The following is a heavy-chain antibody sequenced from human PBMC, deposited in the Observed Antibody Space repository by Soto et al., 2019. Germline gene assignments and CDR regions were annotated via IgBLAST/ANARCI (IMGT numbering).Heavy chain of an antibody. J-gene: IGHJ3*01. V-gene: IGHV4-30-4*01. Sequence: QVQLQESGPGLVKPSQTLSLACTVSGGSVGRGKYYYSWIRHPPGKGLGWIGNIYDSGITNYTPSLKGRVTMSLDRSNNQVALKLSSVTAADTAVYFCARDVAHGYTENVWGQGTMVTVSS. CDR1: GGSVGRGKYY. D-gene: IGHD5-18*01. CDR2: IYDSGIT. CDR3: ARDVAHGYTENV.